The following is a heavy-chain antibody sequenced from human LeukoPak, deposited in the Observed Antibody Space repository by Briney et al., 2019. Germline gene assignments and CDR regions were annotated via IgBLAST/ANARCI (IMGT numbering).Heavy chain of an antibody. V-gene: IGHV1-46*01. CDR3: AREFYENSVYWRNPITIDQ. CDR2: INPIGDYT. Sequence: GASVKVSCKASGYSFTNYCLHWVRQAPGQGLEWMGMINPIGDYTVYTQKFQGRITITRDMSTSTVFMELTSLITEDTAVYYCAREFYENSVYWRNPITIDQWGQGTLVTVSS. D-gene: IGHD3-22*01. J-gene: IGHJ4*02. CDR1: GYSFTNYC.